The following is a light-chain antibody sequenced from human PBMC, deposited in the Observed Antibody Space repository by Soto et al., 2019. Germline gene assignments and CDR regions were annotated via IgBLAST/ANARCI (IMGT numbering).Light chain of an antibody. CDR2: AAS. J-gene: IGKJ3*01. CDR1: QDISSW. V-gene: IGKV1-12*01. Sequence: DIQLTQSPSSVSASVGDRVTITCRASQDISSWLAGYQQKPGKAPKLLIYAASSLQSGVPSRFSDSGSGTHFTLTISSLQPEDFATYYCQQATHGLTFGPGTKVDIK. CDR3: QQATHGLT.